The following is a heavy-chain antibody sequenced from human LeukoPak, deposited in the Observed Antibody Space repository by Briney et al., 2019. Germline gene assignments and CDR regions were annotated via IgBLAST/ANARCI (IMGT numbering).Heavy chain of an antibody. CDR3: AKYGPEKRYCSSTSCYFLPYYFDY. Sequence: GGSLRLSCAASGFTFSSYSMNWVRQAPGKGLEWVSSISSSSSYIYYADSVKGRFTISRDNAKNSLYLQMNSLRAEDTAVYYCAKYGPEKRYCSSTSCYFLPYYFDYWGQGTLVTVSS. V-gene: IGHV3-21*04. CDR2: ISSSSSYI. CDR1: GFTFSSYS. D-gene: IGHD2-2*01. J-gene: IGHJ4*02.